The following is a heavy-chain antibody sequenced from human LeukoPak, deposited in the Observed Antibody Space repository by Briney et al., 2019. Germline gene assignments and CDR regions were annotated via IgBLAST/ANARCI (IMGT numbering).Heavy chain of an antibody. CDR1: GYSFTNYW. D-gene: IGHD3-10*01. CDR2: IYPGDSDT. J-gene: IGHJ4*02. Sequence: GESLKISCKGSGYSFTNYWIGWVRQMPGKGLEWMGIIYPGDSDTRYSPSFEGQVTISADKSVNTAYLQRSSLKASDTAMYYCGRPYGSGSCYMQKWGQGTLVTVSS. CDR3: GRPYGSGSCYMQK. V-gene: IGHV5-51*01.